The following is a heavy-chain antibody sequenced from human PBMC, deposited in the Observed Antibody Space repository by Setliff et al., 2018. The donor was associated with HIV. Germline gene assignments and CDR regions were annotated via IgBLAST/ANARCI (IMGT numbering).Heavy chain of an antibody. CDR1: AVSYSIFA. V-gene: IGHV1-69*05. D-gene: IGHD1-26*01. Sequence: SVKVSCKSSAVSYSIFAINWVRQAPGQGLEWRGGMMTNFSTTNYARKFQGRVTITTDESTGTAYMGLSNLRSEDTAVYYCATEGAGGSYQRASALDLWGQGTMVTVS. CDR3: ATEGAGGSYQRASALDL. J-gene: IGHJ3*01. CDR2: MMTNFSTT.